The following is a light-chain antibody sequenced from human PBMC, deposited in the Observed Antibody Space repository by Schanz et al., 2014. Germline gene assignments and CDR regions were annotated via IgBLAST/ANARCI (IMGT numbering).Light chain of an antibody. CDR3: SSYTSSNTWV. Sequence: QSALTQPASVSGSPGQSITISCTGTSSDIGGYNYVSWYQQHPGKAPKVMIFDVSNRPSGVSNRFSGSKSGNTASLTISGLQAEDEAHYYCSSYTSSNTWVFGGGTKLTVL. J-gene: IGLJ3*02. CDR1: SSDIGGYNY. V-gene: IGLV2-14*03. CDR2: DVS.